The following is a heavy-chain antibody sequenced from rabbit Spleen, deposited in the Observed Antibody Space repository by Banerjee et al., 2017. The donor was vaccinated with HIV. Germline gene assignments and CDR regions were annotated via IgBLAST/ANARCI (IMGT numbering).Heavy chain of an antibody. CDR3: ARNFDL. CDR2: IYAGTTGTI. V-gene: IGHV1S45*01. Sequence: QERLVESGGGLVKPEGSLKLSCTASGFSFSNKAVMCWVRQAPGKGLEWIACIYAGTTGTIDFASWAKGRFTISKTSSTTVDLKMTSLTAADTATYFCARNFDLWGQGTLVTVS. J-gene: IGHJ4*01. CDR1: GFSFSNKAV.